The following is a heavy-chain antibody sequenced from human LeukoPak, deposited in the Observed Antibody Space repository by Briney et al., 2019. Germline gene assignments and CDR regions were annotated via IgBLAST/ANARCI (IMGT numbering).Heavy chain of an antibody. CDR3: ARSLYDFWSGSRLFDY. Sequence: SETLPLTCTVSGGSVSSGSYYWSWIRQPPGKGLEWIGYIYYSGSTNYNPSLKSRVTISVDTSKNQFSLKLSSVTAADTAVYYCARSLYDFWSGSRLFDYWGQGTLVTVSS. CDR2: IYYSGST. J-gene: IGHJ4*02. CDR1: GGSVSSGSYY. D-gene: IGHD3-3*01. V-gene: IGHV4-61*01.